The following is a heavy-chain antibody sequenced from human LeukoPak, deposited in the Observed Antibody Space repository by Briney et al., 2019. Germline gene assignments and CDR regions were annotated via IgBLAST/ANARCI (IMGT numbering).Heavy chain of an antibody. CDR1: GGSISSDY. V-gene: IGHV4-59*08. CDR2: IYNSGSN. J-gene: IGHJ4*02. D-gene: IGHD2-2*01. Sequence: SETLSLTCTVSGGSISSDYWQWIRQPPGKGLEWIGYIYNSGSNNYNPSLKSRVTISVDTSKNQFSLKLDSVTAADTAVYYCARQVPYTSRPDYWGQGTLVTVSS. CDR3: ARQVPYTSRPDY.